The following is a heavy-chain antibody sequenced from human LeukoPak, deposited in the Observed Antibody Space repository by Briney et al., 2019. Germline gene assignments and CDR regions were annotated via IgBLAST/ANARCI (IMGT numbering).Heavy chain of an antibody. CDR3: ARGQGGIMISFGGVIVFDY. CDR1: GVTFNSYA. Sequence: GGSLRLSCAASGVTFNSYAMGWVRQAPGKGLEWVSAISGSGGTTYYADSVKGRFTVSRDNSMKTLYLQMESLRAEDTAVYDCARGQGGIMISFGGVIVFDYWGQGTLVPVSS. V-gene: IGHV3-23*01. D-gene: IGHD3-16*02. J-gene: IGHJ4*02. CDR2: ISGSGGTT.